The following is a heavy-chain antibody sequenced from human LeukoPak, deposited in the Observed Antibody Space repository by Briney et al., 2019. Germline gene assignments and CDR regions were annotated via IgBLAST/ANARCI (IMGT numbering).Heavy chain of an antibody. D-gene: IGHD2-21*02. V-gene: IGHV1-2*02. Sequence: ASVKVSCKASGYTFTTYYMHWVRQAPGQGLQWMGWINPSTGGTKYAENFQGRVTMTRDTSITTAYMELSRLTSDDTGVYYCARQYCGGDCYNPWGQGTLVIVGS. CDR2: INPSTGGT. J-gene: IGHJ5*02. CDR1: GYTFTTYY. CDR3: ARQYCGGDCYNP.